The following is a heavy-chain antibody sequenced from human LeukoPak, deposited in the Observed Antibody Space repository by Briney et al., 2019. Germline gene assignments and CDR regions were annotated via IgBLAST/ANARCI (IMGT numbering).Heavy chain of an antibody. Sequence: ASVKVSCKVSGYTLTELSMHWVRQAPGKGLEWMGGFDPEDGETIYAQKFQGRVTMTEDTSTSTAYMELRSLRSDDTAVYYCARDPYDFWSELDYWGQGTLVTVSS. D-gene: IGHD3-3*01. CDR2: FDPEDGET. CDR3: ARDPYDFWSELDY. J-gene: IGHJ4*02. V-gene: IGHV1-24*01. CDR1: GYTLTELS.